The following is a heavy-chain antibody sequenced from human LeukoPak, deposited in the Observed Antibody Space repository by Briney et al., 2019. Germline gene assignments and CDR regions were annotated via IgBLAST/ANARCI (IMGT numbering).Heavy chain of an antibody. J-gene: IGHJ4*02. V-gene: IGHV4-4*07. CDR3: ARDSNDFWTAYSDN. CDR2: LYPSGST. CDR1: GDSITSSY. Sequence: SETLSLTCTVSGDSITSSYWSWIRQPAGKGLEWIGRLYPSGSTNYNSSLKSRVTMSVDTSKNQFSLNLKSVTASDTAMYYCARDSNDFWTAYSDNWGPGSLVTVSS. D-gene: IGHD3/OR15-3a*01.